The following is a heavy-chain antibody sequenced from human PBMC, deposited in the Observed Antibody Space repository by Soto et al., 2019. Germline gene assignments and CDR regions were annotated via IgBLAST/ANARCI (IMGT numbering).Heavy chain of an antibody. CDR1: GFTFSSYG. Sequence: QVQLVESGGGVVQPGRSLSLSCAASGFTFSSYGMHWVRQAPGKGLEWVAVISYDGSNKYYADSVKGRFTISRDNSKNTLYLQMNSLRAEDTAVYYCARRWGYASSGQLDYWGQGTLVTVSS. CDR3: ARRWGYASSGQLDY. D-gene: IGHD3-22*01. V-gene: IGHV3-30*03. CDR2: ISYDGSNK. J-gene: IGHJ4*02.